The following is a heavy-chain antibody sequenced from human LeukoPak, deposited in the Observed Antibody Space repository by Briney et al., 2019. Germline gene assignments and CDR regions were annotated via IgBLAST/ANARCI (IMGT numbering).Heavy chain of an antibody. CDR3: AKPITIFGVVIMYFDY. D-gene: IGHD3-3*01. V-gene: IGHV3-23*01. J-gene: IGHJ4*02. CDR1: GFTFSSYA. CDR2: ISGSGGST. Sequence: PGGSLRLSCAASGFTFSSYAMSWVRQAPGKGLEWVSAISGSGGSTYCADSVKGRFTISRDNSKNTLYLQMNSLRAEDTAVYYCAKPITIFGVVIMYFDYWGQGTLVTVSS.